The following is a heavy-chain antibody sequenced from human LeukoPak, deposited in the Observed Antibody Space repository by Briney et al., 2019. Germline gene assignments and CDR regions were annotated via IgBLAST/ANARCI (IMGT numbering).Heavy chain of an antibody. CDR2: IYHSGST. CDR3: ARVVTLSWYFDL. V-gene: IGHV4-38-2*02. CDR1: GYSISSGYY. D-gene: IGHD2-21*02. J-gene: IGHJ2*01. Sequence: SETLSLTCTVSGYSISSGYYWGWIRQPPGKGLEWIGSIYHSGSTYYNPSLKSRVTISVDTSKNQFSLKLSSVTAADTAVYYCARVVTLSWYFDLWGRGTLVTVSS.